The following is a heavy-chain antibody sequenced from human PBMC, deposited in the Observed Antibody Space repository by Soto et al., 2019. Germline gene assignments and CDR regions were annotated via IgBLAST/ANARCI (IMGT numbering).Heavy chain of an antibody. CDR2: IYYSGST. V-gene: IGHV4-59*01. D-gene: IGHD3-3*01. J-gene: IGHJ4*02. Sequence: PSETLSLSCTVSCGSISSYYWSCIRQPPGKGLEWIGYIYYSGSTNYNPSLKSRVTISVDTSKSQFSLKLSSVTAADTAVYYCARAQRFLEWLSPYFDYWGQGTLVTVSS. CDR3: ARAQRFLEWLSPYFDY. CDR1: CGSISSYY.